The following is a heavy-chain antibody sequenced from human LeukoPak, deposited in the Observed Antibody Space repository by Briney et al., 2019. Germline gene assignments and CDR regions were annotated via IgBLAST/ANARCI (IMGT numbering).Heavy chain of an antibody. CDR3: ARGGIAAAGGPGY. V-gene: IGHV4-34*01. CDR1: GGSFSGYY. CDR2: INHSGST. Sequence: SETLPLTCAVYGGSFSGYYWSWIRQPPGKGLEWIGEINHSGSTNYNPSLKSRVTISVDTSKNQFSLKLSSVTAADTAVYYCARGGIAAAGGPGYWGQGTLVTVSS. D-gene: IGHD6-13*01. J-gene: IGHJ4*02.